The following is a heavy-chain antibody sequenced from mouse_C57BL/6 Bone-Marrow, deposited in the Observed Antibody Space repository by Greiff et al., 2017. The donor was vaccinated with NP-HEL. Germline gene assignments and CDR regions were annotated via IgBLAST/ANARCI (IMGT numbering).Heavy chain of an antibody. D-gene: IGHD2-5*01. CDR3: ARGDYSNYPFAY. CDR2: IDPSDSYT. CDR1: GYTFTSYW. V-gene: IGHV1-69*01. J-gene: IGHJ3*01. Sequence: QVQLQQPGAELVMPGASVKLSCKASGYTFTSYWMHWVKQRPGQGLEWIGEIDPSDSYTNYNQKFKGKSTLTVDKSSSTAYMQLSSLTSEDSAVYYCARGDYSNYPFAYWGQGTLVTVSA.